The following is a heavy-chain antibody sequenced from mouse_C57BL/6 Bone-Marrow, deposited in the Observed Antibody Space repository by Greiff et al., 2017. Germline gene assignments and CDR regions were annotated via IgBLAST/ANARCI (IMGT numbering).Heavy chain of an antibody. D-gene: IGHD2-1*01. CDR3: AREGIYYGNYLFAY. CDR1: GYSFTNYL. V-gene: IGHV1-54*01. Sequence: QVQLKESGAELVRPGTSVKVSCKASGYSFTNYLIEWVKQRPGQGLEWIGVINPGSGGTNYNEKFKGKATLTADKSSSTAYMQLSSLTSEDSAVYSCAREGIYYGNYLFAYWGQGNLITVSA. CDR2: INPGSGGT. J-gene: IGHJ3*01.